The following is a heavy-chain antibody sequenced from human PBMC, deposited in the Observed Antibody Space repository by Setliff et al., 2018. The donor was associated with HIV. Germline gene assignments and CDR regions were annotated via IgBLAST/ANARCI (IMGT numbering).Heavy chain of an antibody. CDR3: VTGVGTSSVDY. CDR1: GFSIGDHY. Sequence: SGGSLRLSCVASGFSIGDHYMDWVRQAPGKGLEWIGFIRTKTQRGTTDYAAPAKGRFIISRDDSKNTLYLQMNSLRSEDTAVYYCVTGVGTSSVDYWGQGTMVTVSS. D-gene: IGHD3-22*01. CDR2: IRTKTQRGTT. J-gene: IGHJ4*02. V-gene: IGHV3-15*01.